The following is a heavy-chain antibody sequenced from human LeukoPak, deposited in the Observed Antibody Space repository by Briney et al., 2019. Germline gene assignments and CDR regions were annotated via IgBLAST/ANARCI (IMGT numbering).Heavy chain of an antibody. Sequence: GGSLRLSCAASGFTFSSYALSWVRQAPGKGLEWVSGITDSGTGTYYADSVKGRFTISRDNSENTLYLQMNSLRAEDTAVYYCAKGGTVIARLIAADWGQGTLVTVSS. CDR2: ITDSGTGT. J-gene: IGHJ4*02. CDR1: GFTFSSYA. CDR3: AKGGTVIARLIAAD. D-gene: IGHD6-6*01. V-gene: IGHV3-23*01.